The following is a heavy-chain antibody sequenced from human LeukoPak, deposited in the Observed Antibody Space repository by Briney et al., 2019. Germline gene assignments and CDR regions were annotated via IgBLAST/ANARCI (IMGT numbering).Heavy chain of an antibody. CDR3: ARVVRYYMDV. CDR1: GDSISSYY. CDR2: IYYSGNT. Sequence: PSETLSLTCTVSGDSISSYYWSWIRQPPGKGLEWIGYIYYSGNTNYSPSLKSRVTISVDTSKNQFSLKLNSVTAADTAVYYCARVVRYYMDVWGKGTTVTISS. J-gene: IGHJ6*03. V-gene: IGHV4-59*08. D-gene: IGHD6-6*01.